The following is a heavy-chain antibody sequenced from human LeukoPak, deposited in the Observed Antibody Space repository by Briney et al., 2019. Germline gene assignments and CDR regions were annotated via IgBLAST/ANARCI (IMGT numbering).Heavy chain of an antibody. D-gene: IGHD6-13*01. J-gene: IGHJ6*02. CDR3: AKDQAAGTNYYYGMDV. Sequence: GGSLRLSCAASGFTFSSYAMSWVRQAPGKGLEWVSAISGSGGSTYYADSVKGRFTISRDNSKSTLYLQMNSLRAEDTAVYYCAKDQAAGTNYYYGMDVWGQGTTVTVSS. V-gene: IGHV3-23*01. CDR2: ISGSGGST. CDR1: GFTFSSYA.